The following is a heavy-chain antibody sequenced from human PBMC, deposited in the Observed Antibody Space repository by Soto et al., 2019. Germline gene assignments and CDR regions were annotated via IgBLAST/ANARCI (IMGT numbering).Heavy chain of an antibody. CDR2: IYHSGST. CDR3: ARAGGLGAVAVDY. Sequence: QLQLQESGSGLVKPSQTLSLTCAVSGGSISSGGYYWSWIRQPPGKGLEWIGYIYHSGSTYYNPSLKGRVTISVDRSKNQFSLKLSSVTAADTAVYYCARAGGLGAVAVDYWGQGTLVTVSS. D-gene: IGHD6-19*01. J-gene: IGHJ4*02. V-gene: IGHV4-30-2*01. CDR1: GGSISSGGYY.